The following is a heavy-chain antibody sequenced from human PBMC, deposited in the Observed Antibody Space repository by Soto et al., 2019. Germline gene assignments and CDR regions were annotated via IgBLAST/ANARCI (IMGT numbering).Heavy chain of an antibody. Sequence: GGSLRLSCAASGFTFSDYGMHWVRQAPGKGLEWLSYISTSSVANYADSIKGRFTISRDNAKNSLYLQMNSLRAEDTALYYCARDRRWYRSDYWGQGT. CDR2: ISTSSVA. CDR3: ARDRRWYRSDY. D-gene: IGHD2-15*01. V-gene: IGHV3-48*01. CDR1: GFTFSDYG. J-gene: IGHJ4*02.